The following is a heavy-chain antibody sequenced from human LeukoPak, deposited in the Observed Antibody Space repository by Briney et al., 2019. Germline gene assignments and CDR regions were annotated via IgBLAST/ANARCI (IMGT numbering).Heavy chain of an antibody. CDR2: IYPGDSDT. V-gene: IGHV5-51*01. CDR1: GYSFTSYW. Sequence: GGALQISCKGSGYSFTSYWIGWVRPMPGKGLEWMGIIYPGDSDTRYSPSFQGQVTISADKSISTAYLQWSSLKASDTAMYYCARLDSGSHYGVDYWGQGTLVTVSS. CDR3: ARLDSGSHYGVDY. J-gene: IGHJ4*02. D-gene: IGHD1-26*01.